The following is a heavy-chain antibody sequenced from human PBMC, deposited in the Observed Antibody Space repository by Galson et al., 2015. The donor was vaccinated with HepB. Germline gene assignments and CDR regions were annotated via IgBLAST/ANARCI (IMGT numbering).Heavy chain of an antibody. J-gene: IGHJ2*01. CDR1: GGSMSSKSYY. D-gene: IGHD1-14*01. V-gene: IGHV4-39*01. Sequence: TLSLTCTVSGGSMSSKSYYWGWIRQPPGKGLEWIGNMYNSGGTYYKPSLKSRVTISLDMSKNQFSLKLNSMTAADSAVYYCARFTPYIDLWGLGTLVTVSS. CDR3: ARFTPYIDL. CDR2: MYNSGGT.